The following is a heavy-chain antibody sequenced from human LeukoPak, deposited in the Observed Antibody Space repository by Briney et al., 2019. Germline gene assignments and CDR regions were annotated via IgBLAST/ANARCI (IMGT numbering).Heavy chain of an antibody. CDR1: GFTFSSYA. CDR2: ISYDGSNK. D-gene: IGHD6-19*01. CDR3: ASPDETQWLVRLDY. J-gene: IGHJ4*02. V-gene: IGHV3-30*04. Sequence: PGRSLRLSCAASGFTFSSYAMHWVRQAPGKGLEWVAVISYDGSNKYYADSVKGRFTISRDSSKNTLYLQMNSLRAEDTAVYYCASPDETQWLVRLDYWGQGTLVTVSS.